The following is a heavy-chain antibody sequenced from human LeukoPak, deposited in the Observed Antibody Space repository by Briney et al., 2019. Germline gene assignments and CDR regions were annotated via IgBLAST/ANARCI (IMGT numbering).Heavy chain of an antibody. J-gene: IGHJ4*02. Sequence: GGSLRLSCAASGFPFSDYYMTWIRQAPGKGLEWVSYISSSGDYTNYADSVKGRFTISRDNAKNSLYLQMNSLRAEDAAVYYCAKWAEVADYWSQGTLVTVSS. CDR1: GFPFSDYY. CDR3: AKWAEVADY. V-gene: IGHV3-11*06. D-gene: IGHD5-12*01. CDR2: ISSSGDYT.